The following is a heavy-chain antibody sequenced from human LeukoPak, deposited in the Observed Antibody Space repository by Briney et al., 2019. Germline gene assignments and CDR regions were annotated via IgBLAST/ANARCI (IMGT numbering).Heavy chain of an antibody. CDR3: AKEGSRRGLGGYYFDY. Sequence: GGSLRLSCAASGFTLSSYGMHWVRQAPGKGLEWVAVISYDGSNKYYADSVKGRFTISRDNSKNTRYLQMNSLRAEDTAVYYCAKEGSRRGLGGYYFDYWGQGTLVTVSS. V-gene: IGHV3-30*18. CDR1: GFTLSSYG. D-gene: IGHD1-26*01. CDR2: ISYDGSNK. J-gene: IGHJ4*02.